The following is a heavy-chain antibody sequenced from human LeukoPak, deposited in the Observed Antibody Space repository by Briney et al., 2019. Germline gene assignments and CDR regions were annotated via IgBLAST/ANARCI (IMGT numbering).Heavy chain of an antibody. CDR2: INPNSGGT. CDR1: GYTFTGYY. CDR3: ARDYRGVISYGMDV. Sequence: GVSVKVSCKASGYTFTGYYMHWVRQAPGQGLEWMGWINPNSGGTNYAQKFQGRVTMTRDTSISTAYMELSRLRSDDTAVYYCARDYRGVISYGMDVWGQGTTVTVSS. V-gene: IGHV1-2*02. J-gene: IGHJ6*02. D-gene: IGHD3-10*01.